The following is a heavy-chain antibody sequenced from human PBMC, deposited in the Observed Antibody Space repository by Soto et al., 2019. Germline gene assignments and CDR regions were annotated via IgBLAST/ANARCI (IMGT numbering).Heavy chain of an antibody. J-gene: IGHJ3*02. CDR1: GGTFSSYA. D-gene: IGHD6-13*01. CDR2: IIPIFGTA. V-gene: IGHV1-69*13. Sequence: SVKVSCKASGGTFSSYAISWVRQAPGQGLEWMGGIIPIFGTANYAQKFQGRVTITADGSTSTAYMELSSLRSEDTAVYYCATLAGTTKNDAFDIWGQGTMVTVSS. CDR3: ATLAGTTKNDAFDI.